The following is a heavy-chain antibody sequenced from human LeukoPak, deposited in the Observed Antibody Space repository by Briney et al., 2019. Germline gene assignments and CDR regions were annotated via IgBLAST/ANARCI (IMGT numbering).Heavy chain of an antibody. CDR1: GGSFSGYY. D-gene: IGHD2-21*02. CDR3: AESHDCGGDCYIAN. J-gene: IGHJ4*02. V-gene: IGHV4-34*01. CDR2: INHSGST. Sequence: SETLSLTCAVYGGSFSGYYWSWIRQPPGKGLEWIGEINHSGSTNYNPSLKSRVTISVDTSKNQFSLKLSSVTAADTAVYYCAESHDCGGDCYIANWGQGTLVTVSS.